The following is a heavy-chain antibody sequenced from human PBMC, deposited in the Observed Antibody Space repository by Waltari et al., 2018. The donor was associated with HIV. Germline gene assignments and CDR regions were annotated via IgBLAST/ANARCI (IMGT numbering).Heavy chain of an antibody. J-gene: IGHJ5*02. CDR1: GYTFTNYA. CDR2: INTNTGNP. V-gene: IGHV7-4-1*02. D-gene: IGHD2-2*01. Sequence: QVQLVQSGSELKKPGASVKVSCKASGYTFTNYAMNWVRQAPGQGLEWMGWINTNTGNPTYAQGFPGRFVFSLDTSVSTAYLQISSLKAEDTAVYYCARGYCGTTSCWQRGGWFDPWGQGTLLTVSS. CDR3: ARGYCGTTSCWQRGGWFDP.